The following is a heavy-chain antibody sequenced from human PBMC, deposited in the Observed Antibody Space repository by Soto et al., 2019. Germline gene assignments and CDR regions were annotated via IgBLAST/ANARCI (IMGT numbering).Heavy chain of an antibody. CDR1: GGSFSGYY. V-gene: IGHV4-34*01. D-gene: IGHD5-12*01. Sequence: SETLSLTCAVYGGSFSGYYWSWIRQPPGKGLEWIGEINHSGSTNYNPSLKSRVTISVDTPKNQFSLKLSSVTAADTAVYYCARVSVATIGDYYYYHGMDVWGQGTTVTVSS. CDR3: ARVSVATIGDYYYYHGMDV. J-gene: IGHJ6*02. CDR2: INHSGST.